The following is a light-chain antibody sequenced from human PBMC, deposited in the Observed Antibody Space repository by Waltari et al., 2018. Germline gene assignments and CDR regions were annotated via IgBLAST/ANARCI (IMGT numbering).Light chain of an antibody. CDR3: QQYSNWPLT. J-gene: IGKJ4*01. CDR1: QSVSSS. V-gene: IGKV3-15*01. CDR2: GSS. Sequence: EIVVTQSPATLSLSPGERATLFCRASQSVSSSLAWYQQKSGQAPRLLIYGSSSRATGIPDRFSGSGSGTDFTLTITSPEPEDFAVYYCQQYSNWPLTFGGGTKVEIK.